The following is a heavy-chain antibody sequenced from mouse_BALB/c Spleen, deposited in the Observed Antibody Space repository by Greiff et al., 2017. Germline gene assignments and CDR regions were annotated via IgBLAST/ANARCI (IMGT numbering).Heavy chain of an antibody. CDR2: IRNKANGYTT. CDR3: ARDNYYGSSYEFAY. J-gene: IGHJ3*01. CDR1: GFTFTDYY. Sequence: EVQGVESGGGLVQPGGSLRLSCATSGFTFTDYYMSWVRQPPGKALEWLGFIRNKANGYTTEYSASVKGRFTISRDNSQSILYLQMNTLRAEDSATYYCARDNYYGSSYEFAYWGQGTLVTVSA. D-gene: IGHD1-1*01. V-gene: IGHV7-3*02.